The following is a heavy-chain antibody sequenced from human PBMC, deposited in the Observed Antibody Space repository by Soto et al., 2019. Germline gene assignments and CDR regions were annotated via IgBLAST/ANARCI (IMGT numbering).Heavy chain of an antibody. CDR3: ARYSSSWGGMDV. V-gene: IGHV3-21*01. CDR2: ISSSSSYI. CDR1: GFTFSSYS. Sequence: AGGSLRLSCAASGFTFSSYSMNWVRQAPGKGLEWVSSISSSSSYIYYADSVKGRFTISRDNAKNSLYLQMNSLRAEDTAVYYCARYSSSWGGMDVWGQGTTVTVS. D-gene: IGHD6-13*01. J-gene: IGHJ6*02.